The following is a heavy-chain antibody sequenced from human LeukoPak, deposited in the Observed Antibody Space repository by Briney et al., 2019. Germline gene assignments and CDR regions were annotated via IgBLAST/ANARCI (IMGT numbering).Heavy chain of an antibody. D-gene: IGHD3-3*01. CDR3: ARGDTIFGVVINFDY. V-gene: IGHV1-18*01. J-gene: IGHJ4*02. CDR1: GYTFTSYG. Sequence: ASVKVSCKASGYTFTSYGISWVRQAPGQGLEWMGWISAYNGNTNYAQKLQGRVTMTTDTSTSTAYMELRSLISDDTAVYYRARGDTIFGVVINFDYWGQGTLVTVSS. CDR2: ISAYNGNT.